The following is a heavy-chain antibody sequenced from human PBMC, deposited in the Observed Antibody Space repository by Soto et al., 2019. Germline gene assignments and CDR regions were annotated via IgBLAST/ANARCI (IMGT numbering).Heavy chain of an antibody. CDR1: GYTFTSYY. D-gene: IGHD6-13*01. J-gene: IGHJ4*02. Sequence: ASVKVSCKASGYTFTSYYMHWVRQAPGQGLEWMGIINPSGGSTSYAQKFQGRVTMTRDTSTSTVYMELSSLRSEDTAVYCCAREVFGVPYSSSSHPQFDYWGQGTLVTVSS. CDR2: INPSGGST. CDR3: AREVFGVPYSSSSHPQFDY. V-gene: IGHV1-46*01.